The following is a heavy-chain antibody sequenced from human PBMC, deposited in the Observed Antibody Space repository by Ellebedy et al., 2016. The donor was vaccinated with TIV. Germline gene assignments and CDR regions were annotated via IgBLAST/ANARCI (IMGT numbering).Heavy chain of an antibody. CDR1: GFTFSSNA. CDR3: AKERTSGWDY. D-gene: IGHD6-19*01. Sequence: GESLKISCAASGFTFSSNAMTWVRQAPGKGLEWVSGLTGSGDSSFYADSVKGRFTISRDNSKNTLYLQMTGLRAEDTAVYYCAKERTSGWDYWGQGTLVTVSS. CDR2: LTGSGDSS. V-gene: IGHV3-23*01. J-gene: IGHJ4*02.